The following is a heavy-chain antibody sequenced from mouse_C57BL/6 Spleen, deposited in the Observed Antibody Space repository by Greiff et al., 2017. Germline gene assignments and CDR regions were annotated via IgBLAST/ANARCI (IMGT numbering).Heavy chain of an antibody. CDR2: IHPNSGST. V-gene: IGHV1-64*01. Sequence: QVQLQQPGAELVKPGASVKLSCKASGYTFTSYWMHWVKQRPGQGLEWIGMIHPNSGSTNYNEKFKSKATLTVDTSSSTAYMHLSSLTSGDSAVYYCARGYYSGSGYYWGQGTTLTVSS. J-gene: IGHJ2*01. D-gene: IGHD1-1*01. CDR3: ARGYYSGSGYY. CDR1: GYTFTSYW.